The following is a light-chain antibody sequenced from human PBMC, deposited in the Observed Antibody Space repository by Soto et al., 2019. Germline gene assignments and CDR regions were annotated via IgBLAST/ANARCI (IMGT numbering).Light chain of an antibody. Sequence: DIQMTQSPSTLSASVGDRVTITCRASQTISSWLAWYQQKPGKAPKLLIYKASTLESGVPSRFSGSGSGTDFTRTIKRLQHDDFGTYYYQDYSSYSLTFGGGTKVETK. V-gene: IGKV1-5*03. CDR1: QTISSW. CDR3: QDYSSYSLT. CDR2: KAS. J-gene: IGKJ4*01.